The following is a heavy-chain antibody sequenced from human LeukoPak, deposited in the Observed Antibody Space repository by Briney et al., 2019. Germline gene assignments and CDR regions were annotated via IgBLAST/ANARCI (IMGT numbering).Heavy chain of an antibody. CDR3: ARGIGAAAAVVFDY. V-gene: IGHV4-34*01. CDR2: INHSGST. Sequence: PSETLSLTCAVYGGSFSGYHWSWVRQPPGKGLEWIGEINHSGSTNYNPSLKSRVTISLDTSKNQFSLKLSSVTAADTAVYYCARGIGAAAAVVFDYWGQGTLVTVSS. J-gene: IGHJ4*02. D-gene: IGHD6-13*01. CDR1: GGSFSGYH.